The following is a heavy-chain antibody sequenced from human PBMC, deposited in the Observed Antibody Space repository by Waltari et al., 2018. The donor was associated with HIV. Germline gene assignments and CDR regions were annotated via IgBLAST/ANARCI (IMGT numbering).Heavy chain of an antibody. J-gene: IGHJ4*02. CDR2: VNHSGST. CDR1: GGSSRGHY. CDR3: ATGMSSGKSVDY. V-gene: IGHV4-34*01. Sequence: QVQLHQWGAGLLQPSETLSLNCGVYGGSSRGHYWPCIRQPPGQGLEWIGEVNHSGSTNYNPSLKSRVTMSSDTSKTQFSLKLTSVTAADTAVYYCATGMSSGKSVDYWGQGTLVTVSS. D-gene: IGHD3-10*01.